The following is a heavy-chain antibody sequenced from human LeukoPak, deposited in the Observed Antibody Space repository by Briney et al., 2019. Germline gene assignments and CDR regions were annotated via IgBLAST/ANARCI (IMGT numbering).Heavy chain of an antibody. CDR1: GGSISSSSYY. Sequence: SETLSLTCAVSGGSISSSSYYWGWIRQPPGKGLEWIGSIYYSGSTYYNPSLKSRVTISVDTSKSQFSLKLGSVAAADTAVYYCARREGRGSGWSWYFDLWGRGTLVTVSS. D-gene: IGHD6-19*01. V-gene: IGHV4-39*01. J-gene: IGHJ2*01. CDR3: ARREGRGSGWSWYFDL. CDR2: IYYSGST.